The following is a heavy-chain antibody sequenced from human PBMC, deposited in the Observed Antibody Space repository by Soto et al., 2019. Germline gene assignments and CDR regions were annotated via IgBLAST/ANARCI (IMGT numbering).Heavy chain of an antibody. CDR2: MNPNSGNT. J-gene: IGHJ6*03. D-gene: IGHD4-17*01. CDR3: ARGGSGDYVEIYYYYYYMDV. Sequence: ASVKVSCKASGYTFTSYDINWVRQATGQWLEWMGWMNPNSGNTGYAQKFQGRVTMTRNTSISTAYMELSSLRSEDTAVYYCARGGSGDYVEIYYYYYYMDVWGKGTTVTVSS. CDR1: GYTFTSYD. V-gene: IGHV1-8*01.